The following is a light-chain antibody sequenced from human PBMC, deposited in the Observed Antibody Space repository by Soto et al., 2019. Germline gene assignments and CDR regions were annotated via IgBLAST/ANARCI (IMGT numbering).Light chain of an antibody. CDR2: GTS. CDR3: QQYATSRWT. V-gene: IGKV3-20*01. J-gene: IGKJ1*01. CDR1: QSIARAY. Sequence: EIVLTQSPGTLSLSPGESATLSCRASQSIARAYLVWYQQKPGQAPRLLIYGTSTRATGIPDRFSGSGSGTDFTLAISRLEPEDSAVYYCQQYATSRWTFGQGTKVEIK.